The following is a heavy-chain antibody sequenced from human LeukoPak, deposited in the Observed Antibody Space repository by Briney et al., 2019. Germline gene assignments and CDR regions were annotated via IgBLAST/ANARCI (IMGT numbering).Heavy chain of an antibody. V-gene: IGHV3-30*04. J-gene: IGHJ6*02. CDR2: ISYDGSNK. D-gene: IGHD5-12*01. CDR1: GSTFSTYA. Sequence: GGSLRLSCAASGSTFSTYAIHWVRQAPGKGLEWVAVISYDGSNKYYADSVKGRFTISRDNSKNTLFLQMNSLRAEDTAVYYCARDYGDIVATISSYYYGMDVWGQGTTVTVSS. CDR3: ARDYGDIVATISSYYYGMDV.